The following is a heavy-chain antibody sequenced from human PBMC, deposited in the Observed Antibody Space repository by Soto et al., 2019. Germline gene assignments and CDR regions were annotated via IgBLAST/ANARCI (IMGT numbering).Heavy chain of an antibody. CDR1: GYTLSSYA. CDR2: IIPIFGTA. D-gene: IGHD2-21*02. V-gene: IGHV1-69*13. CDR3: ARDNGGNSGWYFDL. Sequence: SVQVACKTSGYTLSSYASSWVRQAPGQGLEWMGGIIPIFGTANYAQKYQGRVTITADESTSTAYMELSSLRSEDTAVYYCARDNGGNSGWYFDLWGRGTLVTVSS. J-gene: IGHJ2*01.